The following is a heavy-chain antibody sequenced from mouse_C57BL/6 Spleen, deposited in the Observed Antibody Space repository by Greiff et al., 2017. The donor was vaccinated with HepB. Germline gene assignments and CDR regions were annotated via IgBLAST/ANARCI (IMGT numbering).Heavy chain of an antibody. V-gene: IGHV1-54*01. Sequence: QVQLKESGAELVRPGTSVKVSCKASGYAFTNYLIEWVKQRPGQGLEWIGVINPGSGGTNYNEKFKGKATLTADKSSSTAYMQLSSLTSEDSAVYFCAREVPYYAMDYWGQGTSVTVSS. J-gene: IGHJ4*01. CDR2: INPGSGGT. CDR3: AREVPYYAMDY. D-gene: IGHD6-1*01. CDR1: GYAFTNYL.